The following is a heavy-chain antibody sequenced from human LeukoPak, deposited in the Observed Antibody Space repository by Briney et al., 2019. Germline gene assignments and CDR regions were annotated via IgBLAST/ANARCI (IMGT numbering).Heavy chain of an antibody. V-gene: IGHV4-4*09. J-gene: IGHJ5*02. CDR2: IYTSGSS. D-gene: IGHD6-13*01. CDR1: GGSISSYY. Sequence: KPSETLSLTCTVSGGSISSYYWSWIRQPPGKGLEWIGYIYTSGSSNYNPSLKSRVTISVDTSKNQFSLKLSSVTAADTAVYYCARLWQQRVGWLDPWGQGTLVIVSS. CDR3: ARLWQQRVGWLDP.